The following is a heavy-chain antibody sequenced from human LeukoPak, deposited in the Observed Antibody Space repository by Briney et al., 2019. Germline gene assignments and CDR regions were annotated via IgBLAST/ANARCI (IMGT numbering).Heavy chain of an antibody. Sequence: PSETLSLTCAVYGASFSGYYWSWLRQPPGKGLEWIGEINHSGSTNYNPSLKSRVTISVDTSKNHFSLKLSSVTAADTAVYYCARRQWFGGITDYWGQGTLVTVSS. CDR2: INHSGST. CDR3: ARRQWFGGITDY. V-gene: IGHV4-34*01. D-gene: IGHD3-10*01. CDR1: GASFSGYY. J-gene: IGHJ4*02.